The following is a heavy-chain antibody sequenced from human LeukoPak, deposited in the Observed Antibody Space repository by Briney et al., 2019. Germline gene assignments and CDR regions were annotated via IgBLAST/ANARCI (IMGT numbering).Heavy chain of an antibody. CDR3: ARHSIAAAGSDAFDI. CDR1: EYSFTTYW. D-gene: IGHD6-13*01. Sequence: GESLQISCKGSEYSFTTYWIGWVRQMPGKGLEWMGIIFPGDSDTRYSPSFQGQVTISADKSISTAYLQWSSLKASDTAMYYCARHSIAAAGSDAFDIWGQGTMVTVSS. CDR2: IFPGDSDT. J-gene: IGHJ3*02. V-gene: IGHV5-51*01.